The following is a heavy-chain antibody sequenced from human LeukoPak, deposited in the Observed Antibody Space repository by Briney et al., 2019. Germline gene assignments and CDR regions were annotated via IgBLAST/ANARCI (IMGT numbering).Heavy chain of an antibody. Sequence: PSETLSLTCTVSGGSISSYYWSWIRQPAGKGLEWIGRIYTSGSTNYNPSLKSRVTISADTSKNQFSLKLSSVTAADTAVYYCARGLKSRVVPAAMGTRTPFDPWGQGTLVTVSS. CDR2: IYTSGST. J-gene: IGHJ5*02. D-gene: IGHD2-2*01. CDR3: ARGLKSRVVPAAMGTRTPFDP. CDR1: GGSISSYY. V-gene: IGHV4-4*07.